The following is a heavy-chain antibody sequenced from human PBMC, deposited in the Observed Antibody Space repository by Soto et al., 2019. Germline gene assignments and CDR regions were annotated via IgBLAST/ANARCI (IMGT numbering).Heavy chain of an antibody. J-gene: IGHJ3*02. CDR3: AREAAIAVAGTGAQAFDI. CDR1: GYTFTSYG. Sequence: ASVKVSCKASGYTFTSYGISWVRQAPGQGLEWMGWISAYNGNTNYAQKLQGRVTMTTDTSTSTAYMELRSLRADDTAVSYWAREAAIAVAGTGAQAFDIWGQGTMVTVSS. D-gene: IGHD6-19*01. CDR2: ISAYNGNT. V-gene: IGHV1-18*01.